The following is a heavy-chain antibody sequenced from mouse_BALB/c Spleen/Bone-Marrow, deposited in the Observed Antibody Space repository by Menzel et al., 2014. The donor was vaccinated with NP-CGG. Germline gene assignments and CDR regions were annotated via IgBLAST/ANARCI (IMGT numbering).Heavy chain of an antibody. J-gene: IGHJ2*01. Sequence: EVQLQQSGAGLVRPGALVKLSCKASGFNIKDYYMHWVKQRPEQGLEWIGWIDPENGNTIYDPKFQGKASITADTSSNTAYLQLSSLTSEDTAVYYCTRTYSFDYWGQGTTLTVSS. CDR3: TRTYSFDY. CDR1: GFNIKDYY. CDR2: IDPENGNT. V-gene: IGHV14-1*02.